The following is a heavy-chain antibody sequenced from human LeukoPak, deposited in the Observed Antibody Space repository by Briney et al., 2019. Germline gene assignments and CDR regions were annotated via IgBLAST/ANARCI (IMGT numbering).Heavy chain of an antibody. D-gene: IGHD6-6*01. CDR3: ARTGDLFEYSSSSDWFDP. V-gene: IGHV4-38-2*02. Sequence: SETLSLTCTVSDYSISSGYYWGWIRPPPRKGLEWIGSLYHSGSTYYNPSLKSRVTISVDTSKNQFFLRLSSLTAADTAVYYCARTGDLFEYSSSSDWFDPWGQGTQVTVSS. CDR2: LYHSGST. CDR1: DYSISSGYY. J-gene: IGHJ5*02.